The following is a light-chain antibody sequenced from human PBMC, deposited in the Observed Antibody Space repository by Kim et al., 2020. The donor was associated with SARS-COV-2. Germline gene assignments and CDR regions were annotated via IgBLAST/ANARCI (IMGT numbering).Light chain of an antibody. Sequence: ASVGDRVTITGRTSQLISHYLAWYQQKPGKVPQLLIYDASTLQRGVPSRFSGTASGTEFTLTINSLQPEDVATYYCQKYDSAPWTFGQGTKVDIK. V-gene: IGKV1-27*01. CDR2: DAS. J-gene: IGKJ1*01. CDR1: QLISHY. CDR3: QKYDSAPWT.